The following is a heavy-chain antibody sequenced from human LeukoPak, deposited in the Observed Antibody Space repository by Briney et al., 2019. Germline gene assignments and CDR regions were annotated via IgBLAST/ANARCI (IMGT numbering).Heavy chain of an antibody. CDR3: ARESYYYGSGSYRISWFDP. Sequence: KASETLSLTCTVSGGSISSYYWSWIRQPPGKGLEWIGYIYYSGSTNYNPSLKSRVTISVDTSKNQFSLKLSSVTAADTAVYYCARESYYYGSGSYRISWFDPWGQGTLVTVSS. V-gene: IGHV4-59*12. D-gene: IGHD3-10*01. J-gene: IGHJ5*02. CDR1: GGSISSYY. CDR2: IYYSGST.